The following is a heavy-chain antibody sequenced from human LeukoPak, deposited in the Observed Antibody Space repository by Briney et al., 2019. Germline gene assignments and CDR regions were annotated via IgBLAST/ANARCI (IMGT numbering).Heavy chain of an antibody. CDR3: ARDTHYSTSSGYYYYYMNV. D-gene: IGHD6-6*01. Sequence: SETLSLTCSVSGVSISSSGYQWAWIRQPPGKGLEWIGNIFYSGTTYYNPSLKSRVTISLDTSKNQFSLNLTSVTAADTAIYYCARDTHYSTSSGYYYYYMNVWGKGTTVTVSS. J-gene: IGHJ6*03. CDR1: GVSISSSGYQ. CDR2: IFYSGTT. V-gene: IGHV4-39*07.